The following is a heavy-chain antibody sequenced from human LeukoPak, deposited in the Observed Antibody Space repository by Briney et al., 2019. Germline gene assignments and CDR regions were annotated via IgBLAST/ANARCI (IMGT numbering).Heavy chain of an antibody. CDR2: IYYSGST. V-gene: IGHV4-39*01. CDR1: GGSISSSSYY. Sequence: SETLSLTCTVSGGSISSSSYYWGWIRQPPGKGLEWIASIYYSGSTYYNPSLKSRVTISVDTSKNQFSLKLSSVTAADTAVYYCARLNPYNWFDPWGQGTLVTVSS. J-gene: IGHJ5*02. CDR3: ARLNPYNWFDP.